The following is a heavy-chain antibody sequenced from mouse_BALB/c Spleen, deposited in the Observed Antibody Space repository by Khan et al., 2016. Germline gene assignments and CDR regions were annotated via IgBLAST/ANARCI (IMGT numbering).Heavy chain of an antibody. J-gene: IGHJ3*01. CDR3: ARGQRGLPWFSY. CDR2: INPGSGGT. D-gene: IGHD3-2*01. Sequence: QVQLQQSGAELVRPGTSVKVSCKASGYAFTNYLKEWVKQRPGQGLEWIGVINPGSGGTNYNEKFKGKATLTADKSSSTAYMQLSSLTSDDSAVYFCARGQRGLPWFSYWGQGTLVTVSA. V-gene: IGHV1-54*01. CDR1: GYAFTNYL.